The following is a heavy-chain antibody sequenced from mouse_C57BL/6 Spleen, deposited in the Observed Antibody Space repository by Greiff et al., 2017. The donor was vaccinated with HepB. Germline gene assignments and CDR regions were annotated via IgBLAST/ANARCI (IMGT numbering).Heavy chain of an antibody. J-gene: IGHJ3*01. Sequence: QVQLQQPGAELVKPGASVKMSCKASGYTFTSYWITWVKQRPGQGLEWIGDIYPGSGSTNYNEKFKSKATLTVDTSSSTAYMQLSSLTSEDSAVYYCASGYYGSSYAWFAYWGQGTLVTVSA. CDR2: IYPGSGST. V-gene: IGHV1-55*01. CDR1: GYTFTSYW. CDR3: ASGYYGSSYAWFAY. D-gene: IGHD1-1*01.